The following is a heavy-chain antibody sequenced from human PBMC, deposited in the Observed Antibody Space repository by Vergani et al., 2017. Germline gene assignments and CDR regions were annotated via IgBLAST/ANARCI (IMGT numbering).Heavy chain of an antibody. CDR2: IYNSGNG. CDR1: GDSIISSSYY. V-gene: IGHV4-39*01. D-gene: IGHD3-22*01. J-gene: IGHJ2*01. Sequence: QMQLQESGPGLVKASETLSLTCTVSGDSIISSSYYWGWIRQPPGKGLEWVGSIYNSGNGDSSSSLKRRVTISEDTSKNQFSLRLTSVTAAATAVYYCASGKYYSDSTSHYRGGYFDVLRRGALVTVPS. CDR3: ASGKYYSDSTSHYRGGYFDV.